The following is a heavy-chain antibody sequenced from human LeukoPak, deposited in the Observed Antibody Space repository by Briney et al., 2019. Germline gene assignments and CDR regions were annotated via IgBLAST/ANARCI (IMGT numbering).Heavy chain of an antibody. D-gene: IGHD5-18*01. J-gene: IGHJ3*02. V-gene: IGHV3-7*01. CDR1: GFTFSSYW. CDR3: ASGGGYNYGGDAFDI. CDR2: IKQDASEK. Sequence: GGSLRLSCVASGFTFSSYWMSWVRQAPGKGLEWVANIKQDASEKYYVGSVKGRFTISRDNAKNSLYLQMNSLRAEDTAVYYCASGGGYNYGGDAFDIWGQGTVVTVSS.